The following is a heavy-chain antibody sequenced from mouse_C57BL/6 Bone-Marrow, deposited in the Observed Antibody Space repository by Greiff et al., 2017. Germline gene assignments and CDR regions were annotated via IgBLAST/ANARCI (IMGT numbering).Heavy chain of an antibody. CDR2: IHPSDSDT. CDR1: GYTFTSYW. CDR3: AIRCTTIGADGFDY. V-gene: IGHV1-74*01. D-gene: IGHD1-1*01. J-gene: IGHJ2*01. Sequence: QVQLQQPGAELVKPGASVKVSCKASGYTFTSYWMHWVKQRPGHGLEWIGWIHPSDSDTYYTQKFKGKATLTVDTSSSTDYMQLSSLTSEDSAVYDCAIRCTTIGADGFDYWGQGTALTVTS.